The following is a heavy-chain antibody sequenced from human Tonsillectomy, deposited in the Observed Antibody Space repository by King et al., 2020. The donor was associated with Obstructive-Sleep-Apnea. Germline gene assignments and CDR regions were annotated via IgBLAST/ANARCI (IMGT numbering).Heavy chain of an antibody. CDR2: IKEDGSEK. Sequence: EVQLVESGGGLVQPGGSLRLSCAASGFTFSTYWMSWVRQAPGKGLEWVANIKEDGSEKYYVDSVKGRFTISRDNAKNSLYLQMNSLRAEDTAVYYCAREGVGDYDILTGSYYYYYGMDVWGQGTTVTVSS. CDR3: AREGVGDYDILTGSYYYYYGMDV. CDR1: GFTFSTYW. D-gene: IGHD3-9*01. J-gene: IGHJ6*02. V-gene: IGHV3-7*01.